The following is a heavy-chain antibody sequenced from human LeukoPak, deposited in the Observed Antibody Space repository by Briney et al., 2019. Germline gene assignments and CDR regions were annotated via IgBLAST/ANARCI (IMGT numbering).Heavy chain of an antibody. D-gene: IGHD4-23*01. J-gene: IGHJ4*02. Sequence: ASVKVSCKASGYTFTSYYMHWVRQAPGQGLEWMGIINPSGGSTSYAQKFQGRVTMTRDTSTSTVYMELSSLRSEDTAVYYCARDRGYGGNSETYYFDYWGQGTLVTVSS. CDR2: INPSGGST. CDR3: ARDRGYGGNSETYYFDY. V-gene: IGHV1-46*01. CDR1: GYTFTSYY.